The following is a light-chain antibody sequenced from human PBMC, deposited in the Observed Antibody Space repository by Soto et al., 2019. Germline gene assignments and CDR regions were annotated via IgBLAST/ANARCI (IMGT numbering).Light chain of an antibody. Sequence: QSALAQPASVSGSPGQSISISCTGTSSDVRGYDFVSWYQQHPGKAPKLIIYDVANRASGVSSRFSGSKSGNTASLTISGLQAEDEADYHCRSYTSGNLDVFGTGTKVTVL. J-gene: IGLJ1*01. CDR1: SSDVRGYDF. CDR2: DVA. V-gene: IGLV2-14*01. CDR3: RSYTSGNLDV.